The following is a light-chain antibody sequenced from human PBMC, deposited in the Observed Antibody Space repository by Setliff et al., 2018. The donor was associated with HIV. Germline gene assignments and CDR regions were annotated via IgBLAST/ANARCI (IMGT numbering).Light chain of an antibody. V-gene: IGLV2-14*01. Sequence: QSALTQPASVSGSPGQSITISCTGTSSDVGGYNSVSWYQQHPGKAPKLMIYEVTNRPSGVSNRFSGSKSGNTASLTVSGLQAEDEADYYCLSYIGDGTFLYVFGTGTKVTVL. CDR1: SSDVGGYNS. J-gene: IGLJ1*01. CDR3: LSYIGDGTFLYV. CDR2: EVT.